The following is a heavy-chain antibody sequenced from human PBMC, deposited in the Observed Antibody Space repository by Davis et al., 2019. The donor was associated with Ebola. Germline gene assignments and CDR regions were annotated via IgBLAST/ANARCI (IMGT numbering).Heavy chain of an antibody. CDR3: AERGGSV. D-gene: IGHD3-16*01. Sequence: PSETLSLTCTVSGFSISTHYWSWIRQPPGKRLEWIGSIYYTGSANYNSSLNSRVTISVDTSKNQFSLKLTSLTAADAAMYYCAERGGSVWGQGTLVTVSS. CDR2: IYYTGSA. J-gene: IGHJ4*02. V-gene: IGHV4-59*11. CDR1: GFSISTHY.